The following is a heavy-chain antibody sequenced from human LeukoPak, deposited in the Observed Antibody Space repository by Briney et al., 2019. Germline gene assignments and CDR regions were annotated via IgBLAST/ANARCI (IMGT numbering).Heavy chain of an antibody. CDR1: GGSMSGYY. J-gene: IGHJ2*01. Sequence: SETLSLTCTVSGGSMSGYYWSWIRQPPGKGPELIGYIHSTGNTGYNPSLKSRVTISVDTSKNQFSLGLRSVTTADTAVYYCARGGWSIDFWGRGTLVTVPS. D-gene: IGHD2-15*01. CDR2: IHSTGNT. CDR3: ARGGWSIDF. V-gene: IGHV4-59*01.